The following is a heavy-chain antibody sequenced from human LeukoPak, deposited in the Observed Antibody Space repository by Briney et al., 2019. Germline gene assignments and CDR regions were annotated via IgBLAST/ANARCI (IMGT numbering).Heavy chain of an antibody. Sequence: SVKVSCKASGGTFSSYAISWVRQAPGQGLEWMGRIIPILGIANYAQNFQGRVTITADKSTSTAYMELSSLRSEDTAVYYCARYSGSDSGYWGQGTLVTVSS. CDR3: ARYSGSDSGY. V-gene: IGHV1-69*04. CDR1: GGTFSSYA. CDR2: IIPILGIA. J-gene: IGHJ4*02. D-gene: IGHD4-23*01.